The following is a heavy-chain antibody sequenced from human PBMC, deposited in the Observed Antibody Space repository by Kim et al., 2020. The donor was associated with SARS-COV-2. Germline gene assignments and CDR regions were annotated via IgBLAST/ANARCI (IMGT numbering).Heavy chain of an antibody. D-gene: IGHD3-3*02. CDR3: ARLAGGYPAPPFSNFYFAMDF. CDR1: GFKFSAYG. J-gene: IGHJ6*02. CDR2: IWNDGTFE. V-gene: IGHV3-33*01. Sequence: GGSLRLSCAASGFKFSAYGMHWVRQAPGKGLEWVAVIWNDGTFEDYGESVKGRLTISRDNSKKTLYLQINDLRAEDTAVYYCARLAGGYPAPPFSNFYFAMDFWGQGTTVTVSS.